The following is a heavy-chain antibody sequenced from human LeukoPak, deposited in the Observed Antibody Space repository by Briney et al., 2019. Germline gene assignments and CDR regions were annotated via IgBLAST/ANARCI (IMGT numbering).Heavy chain of an antibody. CDR3: ARDSNPPLGYCSGGSCYRPEYYYYYYGMDV. V-gene: IGHV3-74*01. CDR2: INSDGSST. CDR1: GFTFSSYW. D-gene: IGHD2-15*01. Sequence: GGSLRLSCAASGFTFSSYWMHWVRQAPGKGLVWVSHINSDGSSTSYADSVKGRFTISRDNAKNTVYLQMNSLRAEDTAVYYCARDSNPPLGYCSGGSCYRPEYYYYYYGMDVWGQGTTVTVSS. J-gene: IGHJ6*02.